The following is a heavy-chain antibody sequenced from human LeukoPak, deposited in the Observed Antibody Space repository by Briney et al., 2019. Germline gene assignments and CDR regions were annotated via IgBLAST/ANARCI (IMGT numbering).Heavy chain of an antibody. V-gene: IGHV3-30-3*01. CDR2: ISYDGSNK. D-gene: IGHD3-3*01. CDR3: ARERSYYDFWSGYSLEY. CDR1: GFTFSSYA. Sequence: GGSLGLSCAASGFTFSSYAMHWVRQAPGKGLEWVAVISYDGSNKYYADSVKGRFTISRDNSKNTLYLQMNSLRAEDTAVYYCARERSYYDFWSGYSLEYWGQGTLVTVSS. J-gene: IGHJ4*02.